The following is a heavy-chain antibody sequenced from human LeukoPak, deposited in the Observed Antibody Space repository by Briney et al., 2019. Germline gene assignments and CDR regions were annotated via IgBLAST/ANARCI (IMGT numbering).Heavy chain of an antibody. D-gene: IGHD1-14*01. J-gene: IGHJ4*02. V-gene: IGHV3-66*01. CDR1: GFTVSSNY. CDR2: IYSGGST. Sequence: PGGSLRLSCAASGFTVSSNYMSWVRQAPGKGLEWVSVIYSGGSTCYADSVKGRFTISRDNSKNTLYLQMNSLRAEDTAVYFCARDYFGTLCDYWGQGTLVTVSS. CDR3: ARDYFGTLCDY.